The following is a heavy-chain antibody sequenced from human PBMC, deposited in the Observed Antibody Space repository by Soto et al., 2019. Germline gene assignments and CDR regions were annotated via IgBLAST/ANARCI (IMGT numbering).Heavy chain of an antibody. J-gene: IGHJ5*02. CDR2: IYYSGST. CDR1: GGSISSYY. V-gene: IGHV4-59*01. Sequence: SETLSLTCTVSGGSISSYYWSWIRQPPGKGLEWIGYIYYSGSTNYNPSLKSRVTISVGTSKNQFSLKLSSVTAADTAVYYCARVLSRVGALNLFDPWGQGTLVTVSS. CDR3: ARVLSRVGALNLFDP. D-gene: IGHD1-26*01.